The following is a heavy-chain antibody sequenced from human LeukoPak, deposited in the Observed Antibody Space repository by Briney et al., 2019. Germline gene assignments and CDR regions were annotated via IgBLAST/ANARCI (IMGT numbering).Heavy chain of an antibody. D-gene: IGHD4-17*01. Sequence: GGAVRLSCAASGFTFSSYRMNWVRQAPGKGVEGVSSISNRGSYIYYADSVRGGFTIYRENANTSLYLQMTSLRAEDTAVYYCASSQRGDYADYYYYYGMDVWGQGTTVTVSS. V-gene: IGHV3-21*01. CDR3: ASSQRGDYADYYYYYGMDV. CDR1: GFTFSSYR. J-gene: IGHJ6*02. CDR2: ISNRGSYI.